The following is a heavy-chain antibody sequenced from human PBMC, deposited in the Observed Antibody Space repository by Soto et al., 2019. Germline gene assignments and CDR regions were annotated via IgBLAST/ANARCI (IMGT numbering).Heavy chain of an antibody. CDR2: ISYDGRNK. J-gene: IGHJ6*02. CDR1: GLTFSSYG. V-gene: IGHV3-30*03. D-gene: IGHD3-9*01. CDR3: AREMYYDILNGMDV. Sequence: PGGSLRLSCAASGLTFSSYGMHWVRQAPGRGLEWVAGISYDGRNKYYVDSVKGRFTISRDNSKNTLYLQMGSLRAEDMAVYYCAREMYYDILNGMDVWGQGTTVTVSS.